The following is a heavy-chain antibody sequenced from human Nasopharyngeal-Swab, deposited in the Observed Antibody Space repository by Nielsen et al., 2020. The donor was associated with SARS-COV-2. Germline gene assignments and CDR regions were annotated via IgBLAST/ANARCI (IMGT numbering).Heavy chain of an antibody. CDR3: ARMIRGVVINYYYYFYMDV. V-gene: IGHV4-4*07. J-gene: IGHJ6*03. Sequence: GSLRLSCTVSGGSFSSYYWSWIRQPAGKGLEWIGRIYTSGSTNYNPSLKSRVTMSVDTSKNQFSLKLSSVSAADTALYYCARMIRGVVINYYYYFYMDVWGKGTTVTVSS. D-gene: IGHD3-10*01. CDR2: IYTSGST. CDR1: GGSFSSYY.